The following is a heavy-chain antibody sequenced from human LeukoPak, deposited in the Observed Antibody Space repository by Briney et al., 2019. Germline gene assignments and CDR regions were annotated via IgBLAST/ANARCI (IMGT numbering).Heavy chain of an antibody. J-gene: IGHJ6*03. CDR3: ARDLGSTKPQTGTTLTYYYYYMDV. CDR2: IYHSGST. CDR1: GGSISSSNW. Sequence: PSGTLSLTRAVSGGSISSSNWWSWVRQPPGKGLEWIGEIYHSGSTNYNPSLKSRVTMSVDTSKNQFSLKLSSVTAADTAVYYCARDLGSTKPQTGTTLTYYYYYMDVWGKGTTVTVSS. V-gene: IGHV4-4*02. D-gene: IGHD1-1*01.